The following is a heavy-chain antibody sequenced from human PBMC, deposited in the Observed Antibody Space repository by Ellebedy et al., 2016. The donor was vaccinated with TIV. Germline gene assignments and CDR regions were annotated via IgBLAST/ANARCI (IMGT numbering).Heavy chain of an antibody. CDR2: INAGNGNT. Sequence: AASVKVSCKASGYTFTSYAMHWVRQAPGQRLEWMGWINAGNGNTKYSQKFQGRVTITRDTSANTAYMELSSLRSEDTAVYYCARLASYMADMDVWGQGTTVTVSS. V-gene: IGHV1-3*01. D-gene: IGHD2-15*01. CDR1: GYTFTSYA. CDR3: ARLASYMADMDV. J-gene: IGHJ6*02.